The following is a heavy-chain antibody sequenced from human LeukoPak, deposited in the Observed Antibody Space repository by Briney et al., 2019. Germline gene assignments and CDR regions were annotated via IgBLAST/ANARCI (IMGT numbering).Heavy chain of an antibody. Sequence: GGSLRLSCAASGFTFSSYAMTWVRQAPGKGLEWVSTISGSGANTYYADSVKGRFTISRDNSKNTLSLQMNSLRVEDTALYYCAKYSDGTGAHYFDYWGQGTLVTASP. CDR2: ISGSGANT. D-gene: IGHD2-8*02. CDR1: GFTFSSYA. CDR3: AKYSDGTGAHYFDY. V-gene: IGHV3-23*01. J-gene: IGHJ4*02.